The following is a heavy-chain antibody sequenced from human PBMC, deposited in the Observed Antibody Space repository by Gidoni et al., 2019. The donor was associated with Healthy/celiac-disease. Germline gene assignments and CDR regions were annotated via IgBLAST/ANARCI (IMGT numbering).Heavy chain of an antibody. CDR2: ISWNSGSI. CDR3: AKVAAAGFYYYYGMDV. J-gene: IGHJ6*02. D-gene: IGHD6-13*01. V-gene: IGHV3-9*01. CDR1: GFTFDDYA. Sequence: EVQLVESGGGLVQPGRSLSLSCSASGFTFDDYAMHWVRQAPGKGLECVSGISWNSGSIGYADSVKGRFTISRDNAKNSLYLQMNSLRAEDTALYYCAKVAAAGFYYYYGMDVWGQGTTVTVSS.